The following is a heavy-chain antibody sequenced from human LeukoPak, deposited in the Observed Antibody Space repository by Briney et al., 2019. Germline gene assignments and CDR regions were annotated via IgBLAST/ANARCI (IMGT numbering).Heavy chain of an antibody. Sequence: GGSLRLSCAASGFTFTNFAMSWVRQAPGKGLEWVSVISGTGAFTYYADSVKGRFTISRDNSKNTLYLQMNRLRADDTAVYYCAKNVGFCSSFTCYQPLDSWGQGTLVTVCS. V-gene: IGHV3-23*01. D-gene: IGHD2-2*01. CDR3: AKNVGFCSSFTCYQPLDS. CDR1: GFTFTNFA. CDR2: ISGTGAFT. J-gene: IGHJ4*02.